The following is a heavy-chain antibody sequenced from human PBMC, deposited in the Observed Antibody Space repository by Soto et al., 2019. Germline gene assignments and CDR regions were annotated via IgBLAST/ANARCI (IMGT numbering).Heavy chain of an antibody. V-gene: IGHV3-9*01. Sequence: GGSLRLSCVGTGLNFDDFAMHWVRQAPGKGLEWVSGITWNSRVLAYADSVKGRFTISRDNARNSLYLQMDSLRDEDTALYYCAKGRYDFWSPYYFDSWGQGILVTVSS. CDR3: AKGRYDFWSPYYFDS. D-gene: IGHD3-3*01. CDR1: GLNFDDFA. CDR2: ITWNSRVL. J-gene: IGHJ4*02.